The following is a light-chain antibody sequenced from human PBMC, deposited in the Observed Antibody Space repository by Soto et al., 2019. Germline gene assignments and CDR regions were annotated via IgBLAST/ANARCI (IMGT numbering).Light chain of an antibody. Sequence: DIQMTQSPSSLSASVGDRVTITCRASQSISSYLNWYQQKPGKAPKLLIYAASSLQSGVPSRFSGSGSGTDFTLNISSLQPEDFATYYCQQSYSTPPRTFGQGTKLEIK. CDR3: QQSYSTPPRT. CDR1: QSISSY. J-gene: IGKJ2*01. V-gene: IGKV1-39*01. CDR2: AAS.